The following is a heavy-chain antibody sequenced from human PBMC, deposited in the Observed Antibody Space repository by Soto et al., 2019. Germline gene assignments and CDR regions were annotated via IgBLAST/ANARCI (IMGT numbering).Heavy chain of an antibody. J-gene: IGHJ6*02. D-gene: IGHD6-13*01. CDR2: ISAYNGNT. Sequence: ASVKVSCKASGYTFTSYGISWVRQAPGQGLEWMGWISAYNGNTNYAQKLQGRVTMTTDTSTSTAYMELRSLRSDDTAVYYCASXGMQLVLRDYYYYGMDVWGQGTTVTVSS. V-gene: IGHV1-18*04. CDR3: ASXGMQLVLRDYYYYGMDV. CDR1: GYTFTSYG.